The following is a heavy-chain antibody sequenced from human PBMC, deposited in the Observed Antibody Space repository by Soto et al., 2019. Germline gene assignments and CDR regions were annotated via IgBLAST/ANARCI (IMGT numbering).Heavy chain of an antibody. J-gene: IGHJ5*02. CDR3: ARHRHPRGTVGATSPLDP. Sequence: PGGSLRLSCAISGFSVSSNYLSWVRKAPGKWLEWVSVHYSGGSTYYADSVQGRFTISRDKSNNTLYLQMRRVRAEDTAVYFCARHRHPRGTVGATSPLDPWGQGTQVTVSS. V-gene: IGHV3-53*01. CDR2: HYSGGST. D-gene: IGHD1-26*01. CDR1: GFSVSSNY.